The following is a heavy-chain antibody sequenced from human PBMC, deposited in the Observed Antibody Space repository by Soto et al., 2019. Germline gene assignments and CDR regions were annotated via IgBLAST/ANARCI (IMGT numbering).Heavy chain of an antibody. Sequence: ASVKVSCKASGYNFASFGFNCVRRAPGQILAWVGWINACTGNTKYSEKLQDRVTITRDISTSTGYMELSSLKPEDTAIYYCARDRAAAVDFWGPGTPVTVSS. D-gene: IGHD6-13*01. CDR2: INACTGNT. J-gene: IGHJ4*02. CDR1: GYNFASFG. V-gene: IGHV1-3*01. CDR3: ARDRAAAVDF.